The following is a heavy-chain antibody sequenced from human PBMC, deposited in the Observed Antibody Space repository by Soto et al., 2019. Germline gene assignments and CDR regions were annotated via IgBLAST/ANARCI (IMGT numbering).Heavy chain of an antibody. Sequence: GGSLRLSCAASGFTFSSYSMNWVRQAPGKGLEWVSSISSSSSYIYYADSVKGRFTISRDNAKNSLYLKMNSLRAEDTAVYYCARDSLPPTYYYGSGSHSKYYYYGMDVWGQGTTVTVSS. D-gene: IGHD3-10*01. CDR3: ARDSLPPTYYYGSGSHSKYYYYGMDV. J-gene: IGHJ6*02. CDR1: GFTFSSYS. CDR2: ISSSSSYI. V-gene: IGHV3-21*01.